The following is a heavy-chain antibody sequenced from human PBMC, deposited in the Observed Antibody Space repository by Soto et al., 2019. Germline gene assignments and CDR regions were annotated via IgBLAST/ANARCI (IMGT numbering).Heavy chain of an antibody. J-gene: IGHJ6*02. CDR1: GFSLTSPGMC. CDR2: IERDDDDK. D-gene: IGHD1-20*01. V-gene: IGHV2-70*13. Sequence: SGPTLVNPTETLTLTCTFSGFSLTSPGMCVSWIRQPPGKALEWLALIERDDDDKYYSTSLKTRLTISKDTRKNQVVLTMANKDPADTGTYYCARSIRGPRRFNGLDVWGQGTTVTVSS. CDR3: ARSIRGPRRFNGLDV.